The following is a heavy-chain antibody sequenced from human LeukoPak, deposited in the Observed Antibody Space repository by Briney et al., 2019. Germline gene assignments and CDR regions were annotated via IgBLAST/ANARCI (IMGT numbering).Heavy chain of an antibody. Sequence: ASVKVSCRASGYTFSNKYINWVRQAPGQGLEWVGIINFSGGGTFYAQKFQGRVTMTSDTSTNTVYMDLRSLKSEDTAVYYCARGSYTTFENWGQGTLVIVSS. CDR1: GYTFSNKY. J-gene: IGHJ4*02. D-gene: IGHD2/OR15-2a*01. CDR2: INFSGGGT. CDR3: ARGSYTTFEN. V-gene: IGHV1-46*01.